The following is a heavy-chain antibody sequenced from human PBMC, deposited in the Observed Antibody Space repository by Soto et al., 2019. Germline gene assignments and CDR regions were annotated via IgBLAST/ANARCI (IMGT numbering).Heavy chain of an antibody. V-gene: IGHV3-30-3*01. CDR1: GFTFSSFA. CDR3: ASDYYDSSGYYF. J-gene: IGHJ4*02. CDR2: ISFDGGEE. D-gene: IGHD3-22*01. Sequence: QVQLVESGGGVVQPGRSLRLPCAASGFTFSSFAMHWVRQAPGMGLEWVAVISFDGGEEYYADSVKGRFTISRDNSKNTLYLQMNSLRTEDTAVYYCASDYYDSSGYYFWGQGTLVTVSS.